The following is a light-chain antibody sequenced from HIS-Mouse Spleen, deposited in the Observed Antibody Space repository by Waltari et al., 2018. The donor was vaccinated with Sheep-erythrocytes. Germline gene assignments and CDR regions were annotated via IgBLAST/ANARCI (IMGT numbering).Light chain of an antibody. CDR2: SNN. Sequence: QSVLTQPPSASGTPGQRVTISCSGSSSNIGSNPENWYQQLPGTAPKLLIYSNNQRPSGVPDLFAGSKTGPSASLAISGHQSEEEDDYYCCSYAGSYNHVFATGTKVTVL. V-gene: IGLV1-44*01. CDR1: SSNIGSNP. CDR3: CSYAGSYNHV. J-gene: IGLJ1*01.